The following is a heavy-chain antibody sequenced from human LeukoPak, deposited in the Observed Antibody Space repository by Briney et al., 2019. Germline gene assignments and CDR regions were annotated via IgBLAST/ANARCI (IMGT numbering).Heavy chain of an antibody. CDR1: GFTFSRYW. CDR3: AKDPGYLELTDY. D-gene: IGHD1-7*01. Sequence: GGSLRLSCAASGFTFSRYWMHWVRQAPGKGLVWVSRINTDGRTITYADPVKGRFTISRDNAKNTLYLQMNSLRAEDTAVYYCAKDPGYLELTDYWGQGTLVTVSS. CDR2: INTDGRTI. J-gene: IGHJ4*02. V-gene: IGHV3-74*01.